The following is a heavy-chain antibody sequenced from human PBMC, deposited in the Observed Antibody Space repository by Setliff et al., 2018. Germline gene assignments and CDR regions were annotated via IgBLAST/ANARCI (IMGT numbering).Heavy chain of an antibody. Sequence: SETLSLTCTVSGDSISSGSYYWTWIRQPAGKGLEWIGHFHTGGSTNYNRSLRSRVSISVDTSKNQFSLKLSSVTAADTAVYYCARQPEGGYYDSSGYYGMAPYYFDYWGQGTLVTVSS. CDR3: ARQPEGGYYDSSGYYGMAPYYFDY. CDR2: FHTGGST. CDR1: GDSISSGSYY. V-gene: IGHV4-61*09. J-gene: IGHJ4*02. D-gene: IGHD3-22*01.